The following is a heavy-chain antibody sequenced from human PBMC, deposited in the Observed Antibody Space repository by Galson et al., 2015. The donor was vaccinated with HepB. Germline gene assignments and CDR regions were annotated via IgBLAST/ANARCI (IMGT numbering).Heavy chain of an antibody. CDR3: GRQPYIYGMDV. Sequence: SLRLSCAASGFTFGSYWMHWVRQAPGKGLVWVSRINSDGSSTRYADSVKGRFTISRDNAKNTLYLQMNSLRAEDTAVYYCGRQPYIYGMDVWGQGTTVTVSS. J-gene: IGHJ6*02. D-gene: IGHD3-16*01. CDR1: GFTFGSYW. V-gene: IGHV3-74*01. CDR2: INSDGSST.